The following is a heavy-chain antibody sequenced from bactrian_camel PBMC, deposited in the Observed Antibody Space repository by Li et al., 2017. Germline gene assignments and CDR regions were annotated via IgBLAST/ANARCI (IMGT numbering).Heavy chain of an antibody. J-gene: IGHJ6*01. D-gene: IGHD2*01. Sequence: VQLVESGGGSVQAGGSLRLSCAASGYTTGWHCMAWFRQAPGRERERVATISLETGDTDYADSVKDRFTISQDNAKNTLYLQMNCLKPEDTGLYFCAAGDTWYCLSDFRARNFAYWGQGTQVTVS. CDR2: ISLETGDT. CDR3: AAGDTWYCLSDFRARNFAY. CDR1: GYTTGWHC. V-gene: IGHV3S6*01.